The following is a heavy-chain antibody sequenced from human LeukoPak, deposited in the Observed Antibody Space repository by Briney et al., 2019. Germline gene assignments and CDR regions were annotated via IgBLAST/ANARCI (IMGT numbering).Heavy chain of an antibody. V-gene: IGHV3-30-3*01. D-gene: IGHD2-2*01. Sequence: PGGSLRLSCAASGFTLSSYAMHWVRQAPGKGLEWVAVISYDGSNKYYADSVKGRFTISRDNSKNTLYLQMNSLRAEDTAVYYCARDRSAANPAKYYYYYGMDVWGQGTTVTVSS. CDR3: ARDRSAANPAKYYYYYGMDV. J-gene: IGHJ6*02. CDR2: ISYDGSNK. CDR1: GFTLSSYA.